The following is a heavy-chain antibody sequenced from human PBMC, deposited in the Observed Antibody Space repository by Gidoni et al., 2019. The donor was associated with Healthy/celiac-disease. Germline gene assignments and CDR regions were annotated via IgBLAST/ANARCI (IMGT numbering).Heavy chain of an antibody. CDR2: INHSGST. D-gene: IGHD3-3*01. J-gene: IGHJ6*02. Sequence: QVQLPQWGAGLLTPSETLSLTCAVYGGSFSGYYWSWIRQPPGKGLAWIGEINHSGSTNYNPSLKSRVTISVDTSKNQFSLKLSSVTAADTAVYYCARTPYYDFWSGYYIKTYYYYGMDVWGQGTTVTVSS. CDR3: ARTPYYDFWSGYYIKTYYYYGMDV. CDR1: GGSFSGYY. V-gene: IGHV4-34*01.